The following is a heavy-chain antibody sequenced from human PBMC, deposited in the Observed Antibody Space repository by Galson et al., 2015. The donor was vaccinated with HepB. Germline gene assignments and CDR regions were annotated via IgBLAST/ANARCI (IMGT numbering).Heavy chain of an antibody. CDR1: GGTFSSYT. D-gene: IGHD6-19*01. CDR3: ARDGSDSSGWYVPYYYGMDV. CDR2: IIPILGIA. J-gene: IGHJ6*02. Sequence: SVKVSCKASGGTFSSYTISWVRQAPGQGLEWMGRIIPILGIANYAQKFQGRVTITADKSTSTAYMELSSLRSEDTAVYYCARDGSDSSGWYVPYYYGMDVWGQGTTVTVSS. V-gene: IGHV1-69*04.